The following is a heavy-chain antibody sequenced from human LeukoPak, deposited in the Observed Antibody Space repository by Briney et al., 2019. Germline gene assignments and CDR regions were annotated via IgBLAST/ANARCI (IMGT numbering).Heavy chain of an antibody. CDR1: GGSISSSSYY. J-gene: IGHJ4*02. CDR3: ASQGYCSSTSCYTGFPFDY. D-gene: IGHD2-2*02. CDR2: IDYSGST. Sequence: PSETLSLTCTVSGGSISSSSYYWGWIRQPPGKGLEWIGSIDYSGSTYYNPSLKRRVTISVDTSKNQFSLKMSSATAADTAVYYCASQGYCSSTSCYTGFPFDYWGQGTLVTVSS. V-gene: IGHV4-39*01.